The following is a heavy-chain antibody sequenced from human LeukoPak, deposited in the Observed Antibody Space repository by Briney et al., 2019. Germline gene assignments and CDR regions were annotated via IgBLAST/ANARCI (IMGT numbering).Heavy chain of an antibody. J-gene: IGHJ6*03. CDR1: GYSFTSYW. V-gene: IGHV5-51*01. D-gene: IGHD1-26*01. CDR2: IYPGDSDT. CDR3: ARRADRAGYYYYMDV. Sequence: GESLKISCKGSGYSFTSYWIGWVRQMPGKGLKWMGIIYPGDSDTRYSPSFQGQVTISADKSISTAYLQWSSLKASDTAMYYCARRADRAGYYYYMDVWGKGTTVTVSS.